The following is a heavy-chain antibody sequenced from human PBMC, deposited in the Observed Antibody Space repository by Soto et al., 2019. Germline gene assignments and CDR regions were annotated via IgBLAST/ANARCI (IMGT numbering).Heavy chain of an antibody. CDR2: IIPMLSMS. CDR1: GYSLSGYP. J-gene: IGHJ4*02. V-gene: IGHV1-69*02. Sequence: VKRDCKAAGYSLSGYPINWLRNTPGLGLEWMGRIIPMLSMSNAAQKFQGRVTFTADKSTSTAYMEVSRLTSEDTAMYYCARSYGSGSRAFDYWGQGVRVTGSS. CDR3: ARSYGSGSRAFDY. D-gene: IGHD3-10*01.